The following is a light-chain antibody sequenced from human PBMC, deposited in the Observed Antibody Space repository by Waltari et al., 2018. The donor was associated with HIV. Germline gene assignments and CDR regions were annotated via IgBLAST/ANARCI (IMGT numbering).Light chain of an antibody. V-gene: IGLV2-14*01. J-gene: IGLJ3*02. CDR3: SSYTSSSTLWV. Sequence: QSALTQPASVSGSPGQSITLSCPGTSSDVGDYNYFSWYQQHPGKAPKLMIYEVSNRPSGVSNRFSGSKSGNTASLTISGLQAEDEADYYCSSYTSSSTLWVFGGGTKLTVL. CDR2: EVS. CDR1: SSDVGDYNY.